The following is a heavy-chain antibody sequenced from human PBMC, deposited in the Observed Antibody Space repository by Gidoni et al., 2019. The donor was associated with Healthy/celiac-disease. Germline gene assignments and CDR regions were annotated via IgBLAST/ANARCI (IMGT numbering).Heavy chain of an antibody. J-gene: IGHJ5*02. V-gene: IGHV3-23*01. CDR3: ANDYRLNWFAP. CDR1: GVTFSSYA. CDR2: ISGSGGIT. D-gene: IGHD4-4*01. Sequence: EGQLLEYGGGLVQHGGSLRLACAAYGVTFSSYAMSWVRQAPGKGLEWVSAISGSGGITYYADSVKGRFTISRDNSKNTLYLQMTSLRAEDTAVYYCANDYRLNWFAPWGQVTLVPVSS.